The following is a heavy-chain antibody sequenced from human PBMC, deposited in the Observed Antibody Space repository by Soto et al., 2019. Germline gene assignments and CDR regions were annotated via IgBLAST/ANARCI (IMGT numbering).Heavy chain of an antibody. V-gene: IGHV1-18*01. CDR2: ISTYNGDT. CDR3: AREGVAPYYYYGMDV. J-gene: IGHJ6*02. D-gene: IGHD5-12*01. Sequence: VQLVQSGAEVKKPGASVKVSCKASGYTFTRSGISWVRQAPGQGLEWMGWISTYNGDTNYAQTFQGRVTMTTDTSTSTVHMEVRSLRSDDTAVYYCAREGVAPYYYYGMDVWCQGTPVTVSS. CDR1: GYTFTRSG.